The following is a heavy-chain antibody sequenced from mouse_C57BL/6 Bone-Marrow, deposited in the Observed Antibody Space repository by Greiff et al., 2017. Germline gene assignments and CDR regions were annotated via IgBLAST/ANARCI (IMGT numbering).Heavy chain of an antibody. D-gene: IGHD1-1*01. CDR3: TTASHYYYGREPPYYAMDY. V-gene: IGHV14-4*01. CDR2: IDPENGDT. J-gene: IGHJ4*01. CDR1: GFNIKDDY. Sequence: EVMLVESGAELVRPGASVKLSCTASGFNIKDDYMHWVKQRPEQGLEWIGWIDPENGDTEYASKFQGKATITADTSSNTAYLQLSSLTSEDTAVYYCTTASHYYYGREPPYYAMDYWGQGTSVTVSS.